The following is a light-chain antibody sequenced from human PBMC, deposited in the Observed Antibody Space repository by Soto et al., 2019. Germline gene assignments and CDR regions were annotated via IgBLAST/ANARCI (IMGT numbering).Light chain of an antibody. CDR1: QSLLHSNGYNY. V-gene: IGKV2-28*01. CDR2: LGS. CDR3: MQSLQASQLT. Sequence: DIVMIQSPLALPVTPGEPASISCRSSQSLLHSNGYNYLDWYLQQPGQSPQLLIFLGSNRASGVPDRFSGSGSGTDFTLKISRVEAGDVGIYYCMQSLQASQLTFGGGTRVEIK. J-gene: IGKJ4*01.